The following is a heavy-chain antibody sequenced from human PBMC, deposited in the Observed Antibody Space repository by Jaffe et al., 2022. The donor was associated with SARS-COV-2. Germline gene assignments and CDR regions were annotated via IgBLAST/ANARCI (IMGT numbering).Heavy chain of an antibody. J-gene: IGHJ5*02. CDR3: AHSGPGGLSWRRSWFDP. CDR1: GFSLSSSGVG. D-gene: IGHD6-13*01. Sequence: QITLKESGPSLVKPTQTLTLTCTFSGFSLSSSGVGVGWIRQPPGKALEWLSLIFWDDDKHYSPSLRSRVTITKDTSKNQVVLTMTNMDPVDTATYYCAHSGPGGLSWRRSWFDPWGQGTLVIVSS. V-gene: IGHV2-5*02. CDR2: IFWDDDK.